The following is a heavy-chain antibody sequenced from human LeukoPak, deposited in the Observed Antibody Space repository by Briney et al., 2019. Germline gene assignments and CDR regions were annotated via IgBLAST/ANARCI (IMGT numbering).Heavy chain of an antibody. Sequence: GGSLRLSCAASGFTFSSYSMNWVRQAPGKGLEWAAATSYDGSTEFYADSVKGRFTISRDNSKNTLYLQMNSLRPEDTAVYYCVRDRGGSGWYYLDYWGQGTLVTVSS. D-gene: IGHD6-19*01. CDR2: TSYDGSTE. CDR1: GFTFSSYS. J-gene: IGHJ4*02. CDR3: VRDRGGSGWYYLDY. V-gene: IGHV3-30*03.